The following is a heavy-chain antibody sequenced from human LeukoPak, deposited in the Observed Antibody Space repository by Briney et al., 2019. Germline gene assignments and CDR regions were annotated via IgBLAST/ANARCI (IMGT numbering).Heavy chain of an antibody. Sequence: PSETLSLTCVVYGVSFSGHYWSWIRQRPGKGLEWIGEINDSGSTDYNPSLKSRVTISLDTSKNQFSLKLRSVTAADTAVYYCARTGPTFFVIVPPAYFDYWGQGILVTVSS. CDR2: INDSGST. V-gene: IGHV4-34*01. CDR3: ARTGPTFFVIVPPAYFDY. CDR1: GVSFSGHY. D-gene: IGHD2-2*01. J-gene: IGHJ4*02.